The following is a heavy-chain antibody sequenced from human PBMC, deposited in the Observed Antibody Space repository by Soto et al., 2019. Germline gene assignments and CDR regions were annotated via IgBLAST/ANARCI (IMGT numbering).Heavy chain of an antibody. CDR1: GYPFTSYG. CDR3: ARKPDYYDSSGSPAYNWFDP. CDR2: ISAYNGNT. D-gene: IGHD3-22*01. J-gene: IGHJ5*02. Sequence: DSVKVSFKASGYPFTSYGISCVRRAPGQGLEWMGWISAYNGNTNYAQKLQVRVTMTTDTSTSTAYMELRSLRSDDTAVYYCARKPDYYDSSGSPAYNWFDPWGQGTMVTVSS. V-gene: IGHV1-18*04.